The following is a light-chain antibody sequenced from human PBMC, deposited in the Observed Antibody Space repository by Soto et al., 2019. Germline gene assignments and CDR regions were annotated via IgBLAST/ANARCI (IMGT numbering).Light chain of an antibody. Sequence: EIVLTQSPATLSLSPGERATLSCRASQSVSSSLAWYQQKPGQAPRLLIYDASNSATGIPARFSGSGSGTDFTLTISSLEPEDFAVYYCQQRSNWPPVLTFGGGTKVEIK. V-gene: IGKV3-11*01. CDR1: QSVSSS. J-gene: IGKJ4*01. CDR3: QQRSNWPPVLT. CDR2: DAS.